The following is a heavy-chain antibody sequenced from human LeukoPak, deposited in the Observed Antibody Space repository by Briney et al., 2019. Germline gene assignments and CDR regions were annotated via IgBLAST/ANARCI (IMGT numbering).Heavy chain of an antibody. D-gene: IGHD3-22*01. CDR1: GFTFSSYA. J-gene: IGHJ3*02. CDR3: AKDAYYYDSSGYSPYDAFDI. Sequence: GGSLRLSCAASGFTFSSYAMSWVRQAPGKGLEWVSAISGSGGSTSYADSVKGRFTISRDNSKDTLYLQMNSLRAEDTAVYYCAKDAYYYDSSGYSPYDAFDIWGQGAMVTVSS. V-gene: IGHV3-23*01. CDR2: ISGSGGST.